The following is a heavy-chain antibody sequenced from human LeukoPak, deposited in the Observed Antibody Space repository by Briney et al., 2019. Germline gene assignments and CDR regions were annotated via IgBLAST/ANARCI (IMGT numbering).Heavy chain of an antibody. V-gene: IGHV1-2*02. CDR2: INPNSGGT. Sequence: ASVKVSCKASGYTFTGYYMHWVRQAPGQGLEWMGWINPNSGGTNYAQKFQGRVTMTRDTSISTAYMELSRLGSDDTAVYYCARGPIFDYYMDVWGKGTTVTVSS. CDR3: ARGPIFDYYMDV. CDR1: GYTFTGYY. D-gene: IGHD3-3*01. J-gene: IGHJ6*03.